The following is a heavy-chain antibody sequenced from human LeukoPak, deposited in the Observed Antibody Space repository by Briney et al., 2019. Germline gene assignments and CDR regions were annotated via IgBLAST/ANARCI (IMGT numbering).Heavy chain of an antibody. CDR1: GFTFSGYW. V-gene: IGHV3-7*01. J-gene: IGHJ4*01. Sequence: PGGSLRLSCEASGFTFSGYWMSWVRQAPGKGLEWVANIEQDGTETYYVDSVKGRFTISRDNAKNSLYLQMNRLRAEDTALYYCAREMGDNNCPPDYYFDSWGQGTLVNVSS. CDR2: IEQDGTET. D-gene: IGHD2-21*01. CDR3: AREMGDNNCPPDYYFDS.